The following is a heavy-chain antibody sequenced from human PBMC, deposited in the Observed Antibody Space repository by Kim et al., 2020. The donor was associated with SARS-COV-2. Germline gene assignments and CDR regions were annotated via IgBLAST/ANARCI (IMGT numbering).Heavy chain of an antibody. Sequence: GGSLRLSCAASGFSFSSDSMNWVRQAPGKGLEWLAHINRLSSFTSYADSVRGRFTVSRDNAKNSLFLEMNSLRDEDTAVYYCARGGTYYYGGSGFFSGPLAYWGQGALVTVSS. CDR1: GFSFSSDS. CDR3: ARGGTYYYGGSGFFSGPLAY. D-gene: IGHD3-10*01. CDR2: INRLSSFT. J-gene: IGHJ4*02. V-gene: IGHV3-48*02.